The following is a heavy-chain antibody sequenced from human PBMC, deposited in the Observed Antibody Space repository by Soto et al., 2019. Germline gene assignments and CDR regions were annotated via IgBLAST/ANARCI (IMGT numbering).Heavy chain of an antibody. CDR2: INHGGST. Sequence: QVHLQQWGAGLLKPSETLSLTCAVYGESFIGYYWTWIRQSPGKGLEWIGEINHGGSTNYNPSLKSRVTISIDTSKNQFSLKLTSVTAADTSVYYCARTDIGTTNWFDPWGQGTVVTVSS. V-gene: IGHV4-34*01. J-gene: IGHJ5*02. CDR1: GESFIGYY. D-gene: IGHD5-12*01. CDR3: ARTDIGTTNWFDP.